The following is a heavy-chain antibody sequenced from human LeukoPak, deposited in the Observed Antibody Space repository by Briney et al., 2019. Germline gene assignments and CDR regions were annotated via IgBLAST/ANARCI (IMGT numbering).Heavy chain of an antibody. CDR3: AKLYCGGDCFAGYFDY. V-gene: IGHV4-59*01. D-gene: IGHD2-21*02. J-gene: IGHJ4*02. CDR2: IYYSGST. Sequence: SENLSLTCTVSGGSISSYYWSWIRQPPGKGLEWIGYIYYSGSTNYNPSLKSRVTISVDTSKNQFSLKLSSVTAADTAVYYCAKLYCGGDCFAGYFDYWGQGTLVTVYS. CDR1: GGSISSYY.